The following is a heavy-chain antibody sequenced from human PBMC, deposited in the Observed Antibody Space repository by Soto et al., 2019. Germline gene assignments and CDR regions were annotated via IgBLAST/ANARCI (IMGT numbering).Heavy chain of an antibody. CDR2: IYYSGSS. Sequence: SETLSLTCTVSGGSISSYYWNWIRQPPGKGLEWIGYIYYSGSSNYNPSLRSRVIISLDTHKNRISLRLSSVTAADTVVYYCTRTSSETFCGAFDVWGQGTMVTVSS. J-gene: IGHJ3*01. CDR1: GGSISSYY. D-gene: IGHD1-26*01. V-gene: IGHV4-59*01. CDR3: TRTSSETFCGAFDV.